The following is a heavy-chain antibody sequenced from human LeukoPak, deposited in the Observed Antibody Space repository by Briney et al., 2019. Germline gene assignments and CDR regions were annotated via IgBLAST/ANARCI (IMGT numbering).Heavy chain of an antibody. J-gene: IGHJ4*02. D-gene: IGHD3-22*01. CDR3: ARAQGGEWLLQAPLDY. Sequence: PSETLSLNCTVSGGSISSGSYYWSWIRQPAGKGLEWIGRIYTSGSTNYNPSLKSRVTISVDTSKNQFSLKLSSVTAADTAVYYCARAQGGEWLLQAPLDYWGQGTLVTVSS. V-gene: IGHV4-61*02. CDR1: GGSISSGSYY. CDR2: IYTSGST.